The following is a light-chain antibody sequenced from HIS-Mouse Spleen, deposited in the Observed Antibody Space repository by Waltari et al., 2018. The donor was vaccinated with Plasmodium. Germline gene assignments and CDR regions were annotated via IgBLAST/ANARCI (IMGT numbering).Light chain of an antibody. CDR2: GKN. CDR1: SLRSYY. Sequence: SSELTQDPAVSVALGQTVRITCQGDSLRSYYASWYQQKPGQAPVLVIYGKNNRPSGIPDRFSGSSSGNTASLTITWAQAEDEADYYCNSRDSSGNNQVFGGGTKLTVL. V-gene: IGLV3-19*01. CDR3: NSRDSSGNNQV. J-gene: IGLJ3*02.